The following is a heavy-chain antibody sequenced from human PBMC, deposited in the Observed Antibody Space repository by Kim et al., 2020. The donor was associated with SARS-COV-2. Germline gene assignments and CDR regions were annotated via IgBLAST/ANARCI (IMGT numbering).Heavy chain of an antibody. CDR1: GFVFNNYD. V-gene: IGHV3-23*01. J-gene: IGHJ5*02. D-gene: IGHD7-27*01. CDR2: ISSNGDPST. Sequence: GGSLRLSCAASGFVFNNYDMSWVRQAPGKGLEWVSGISSNGDPSTYYADAVRGRFSISRDESKTTRYLRMHSRSAEDTALYYCAKHWVLTHDLWGQGTLVPVSS. CDR3: AKHWVLTHDL.